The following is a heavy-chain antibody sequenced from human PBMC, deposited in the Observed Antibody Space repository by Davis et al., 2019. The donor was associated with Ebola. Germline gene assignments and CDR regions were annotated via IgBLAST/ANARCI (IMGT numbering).Heavy chain of an antibody. D-gene: IGHD3-10*01. Sequence: AASVKVSCKASGYTFTSYVISWVRQAPGQGLEWMGWISAYNGDTNYAQKFQGRVTMTTDTSTSTAYMELRSLRSDDTAVYYCARQFIMGYYFYYAMDVWGQGTTVTVSS. CDR2: ISAYNGDT. CDR1: GYTFTSYV. CDR3: ARQFIMGYYFYYAMDV. J-gene: IGHJ6*02. V-gene: IGHV1-18*01.